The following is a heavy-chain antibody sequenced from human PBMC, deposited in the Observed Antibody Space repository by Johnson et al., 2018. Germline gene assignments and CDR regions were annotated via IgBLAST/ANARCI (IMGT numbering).Heavy chain of an antibody. CDR2: ISSSSTYI. D-gene: IGHD6-25*01. CDR1: EFTFSSYS. CDR3: ARISDARAARGYYYGMDV. V-gene: IGHV3-21*06. J-gene: IGHJ6*02. Sequence: EVQLVETGGGLVKPGGSLRLSCAVSEFTFSSYSMNWVRQAPGKGLEWVSSISSSSTYIYYADSVKGRFTISRDNTRNSLYLQMNSLRAEDTAVYYCARISDARAARGYYYGMDVWGQGTTVTVSS.